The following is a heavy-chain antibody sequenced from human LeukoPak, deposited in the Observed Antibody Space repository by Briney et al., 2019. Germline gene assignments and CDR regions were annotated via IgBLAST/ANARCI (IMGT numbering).Heavy chain of an antibody. J-gene: IGHJ6*02. Sequence: GASVKVSCKVSGYXLTELSIHWVRQAPGKGLEWMGGFDPEDGETIYAQKFQGRVTMTEDTSTDTAYMELSSLRSEDTAVYYCANSGDYVRNGMDVWGQGTTVTVSS. D-gene: IGHD4-17*01. CDR3: ANSGDYVRNGMDV. CDR1: GYXLTELS. CDR2: FDPEDGET. V-gene: IGHV1-24*01.